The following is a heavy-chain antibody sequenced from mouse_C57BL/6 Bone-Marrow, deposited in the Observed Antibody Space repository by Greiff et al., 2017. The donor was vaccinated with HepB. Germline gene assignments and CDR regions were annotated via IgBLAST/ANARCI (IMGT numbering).Heavy chain of an antibody. CDR2: INPSNGGT. CDR1: GYTFTSYW. V-gene: IGHV1-53*01. Sequence: VQLQQSGTELVKPGASVKLSCKASGYTFTSYWMHWVKQRPGQGLEWIGNINPSNGGTNYNEKFKSKATLTVDKSSSTAYMQLSSLTSEDSAVYYCARGGLTFYAMDYWGQGTSVTVSS. J-gene: IGHJ4*01. D-gene: IGHD3-1*01. CDR3: ARGGLTFYAMDY.